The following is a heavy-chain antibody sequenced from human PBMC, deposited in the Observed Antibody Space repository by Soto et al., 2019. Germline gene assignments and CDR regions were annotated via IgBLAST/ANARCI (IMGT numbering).Heavy chain of an antibody. CDR2: ISSSSSYI. J-gene: IGHJ3*02. CDR1: GFTFSSYS. CDR3: AIYDALWFGEIGAFEI. Sequence: PGGSLRLSCAASGFTFSSYSMNWVRQAPGKGLEWVSSISSSSSYICYADSGKGRCTISRDNAKNSLYLQMNSLRAEDTAVYYCAIYDALWFGEIGAFEIWGQGTMVTVSS. V-gene: IGHV3-21*01. D-gene: IGHD3-10*01.